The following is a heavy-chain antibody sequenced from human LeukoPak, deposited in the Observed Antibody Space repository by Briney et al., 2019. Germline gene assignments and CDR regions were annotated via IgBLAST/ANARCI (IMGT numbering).Heavy chain of an antibody. Sequence: PGESLRLSCAASGFTFSDYYMTWIRQAPGKGLEWIGEINDYTGDTKYNPSLNSRVSISLEKSKNQLSLELRSVTAADTAVYYCARGRIANIVVVHSFSYGMDVWGQGTTVTVSS. J-gene: IGHJ6*02. CDR1: GFTFSDYY. CDR3: ARGRIANIVVVHSFSYGMDV. CDR2: INDYTGDT. D-gene: IGHD3-22*01. V-gene: IGHV4-34*01.